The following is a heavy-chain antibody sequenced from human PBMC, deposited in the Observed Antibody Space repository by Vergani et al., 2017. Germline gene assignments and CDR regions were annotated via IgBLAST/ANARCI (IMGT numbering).Heavy chain of an antibody. Sequence: QVQLQESGPGLVKPSETLSLTCTVSGGSISSYYWSWIRQPPGKGLEWIAYIYTSGSTYYNPSLKSRVTISVDTSKNQFSLKLRSVTAADTAVYYCAREDLEWLGAGDWGQGTLVTVSS. CDR1: GGSISSYY. D-gene: IGHD3-3*01. CDR3: AREDLEWLGAGD. V-gene: IGHV4-4*09. CDR2: IYTSGST. J-gene: IGHJ4*02.